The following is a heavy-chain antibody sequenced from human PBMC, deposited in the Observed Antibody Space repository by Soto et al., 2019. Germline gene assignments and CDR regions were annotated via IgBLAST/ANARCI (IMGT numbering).Heavy chain of an antibody. D-gene: IGHD4-17*01. J-gene: IGHJ5*02. CDR3: ARGIKYGAYSRWFDP. CDR2: MNPDSGKT. V-gene: IGHV1-8*01. CDR1: GYTFTSYE. Sequence: QVQLLQSGAEVKKPGSSVKVSCKASGYTFTSYEINWVRQATGQGLEYLGLMNPDSGKTAYVQKFQGRVTMTWDTSISTAYMELSSLRSADKAVYFCARGIKYGAYSRWFDPCGQGTLVTVSS.